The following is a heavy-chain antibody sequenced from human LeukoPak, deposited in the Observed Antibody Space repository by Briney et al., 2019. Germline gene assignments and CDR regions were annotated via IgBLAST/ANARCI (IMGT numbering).Heavy chain of an antibody. CDR1: GFTFSSYG. CDR3: AKEFGGYKYDWFDP. J-gene: IGHJ5*02. V-gene: IGHV3-23*01. D-gene: IGHD3-22*01. Sequence: GSLRLSCAASGFTFSSYGMSWVRQAPGKGLEWVSAISGGGGSRYYADSVKGRFTISRDNSKNTLYLQMNSLRAEDTAIYYCAKEFGGYKYDWFDPWGQGTLVTVSS. CDR2: ISGGGGSR.